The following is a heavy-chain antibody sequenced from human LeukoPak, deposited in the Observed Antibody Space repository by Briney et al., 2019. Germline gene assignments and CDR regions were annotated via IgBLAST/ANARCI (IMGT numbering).Heavy chain of an antibody. CDR2: INSDGSAT. V-gene: IGHV3-74*03. CDR3: ERDYGA. D-gene: IGHD4/OR15-4a*01. CDR1: GFTFSRYW. J-gene: IGHJ5*02. Sequence: GGSLRLSCAASGFTFSRYWMHWVRQAPGKGLVWVSRINSDGSATTYADFVKGRFTISRDNAKNTLYLRMNSLRVDDTAMYYCERDYGAWGQGTLVTVS.